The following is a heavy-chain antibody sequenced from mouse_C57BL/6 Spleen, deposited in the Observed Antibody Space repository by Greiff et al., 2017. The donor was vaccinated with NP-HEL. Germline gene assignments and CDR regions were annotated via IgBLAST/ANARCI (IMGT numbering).Heavy chain of an antibody. J-gene: IGHJ3*01. CDR3: ASLYSNDAWFAY. CDR2: ISNGGGST. CDR1: GFTFSDYY. V-gene: IGHV5-12*01. D-gene: IGHD2-12*01. Sequence: EVKVVESGGGLVQPGGSLKLSCAASGFTFSDYYMYWVRQTPEKRLEWVAYISNGGGSTYYPDTVKGRFTISRDNAKNTLYLQMSRLKSEDTAMYYCASLYSNDAWFAYWGQGTLVTVSA.